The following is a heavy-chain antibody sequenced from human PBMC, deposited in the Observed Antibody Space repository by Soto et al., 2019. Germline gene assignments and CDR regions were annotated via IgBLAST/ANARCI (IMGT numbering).Heavy chain of an antibody. CDR2: IYHSGST. Sequence: SSETLSLTCAVSGGSISSGGYSWSWIRQPPGKGLEWIGYIYHSGSTYYNPSLKSRLTISLDTSKNQFSLKLSSVTAADTAVYYCARSVFPWGQGTLVTVSS. J-gene: IGHJ5*02. CDR3: ARSVFP. V-gene: IGHV4-30-2*05. CDR1: GGSISSGGYS.